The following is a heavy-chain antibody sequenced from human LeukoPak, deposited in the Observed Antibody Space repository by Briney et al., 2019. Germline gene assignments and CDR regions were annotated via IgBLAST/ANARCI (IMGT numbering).Heavy chain of an antibody. V-gene: IGHV3-11*01. Sequence: GGSLRLSCAASGFNFSDYYMSWLRQVPGKGLEWNSYISDTGSTIYYADSVKGRFTISRDNAKNSLNLQMNSLRAEDTAVYYCARDTAAAANDYWGQGTLVTVSS. J-gene: IGHJ4*02. D-gene: IGHD6-13*01. CDR3: ARDTAAAANDY. CDR1: GFNFSDYY. CDR2: ISDTGSTI.